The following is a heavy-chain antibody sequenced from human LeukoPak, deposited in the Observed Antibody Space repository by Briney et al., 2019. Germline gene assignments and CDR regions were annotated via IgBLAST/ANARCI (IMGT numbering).Heavy chain of an antibody. J-gene: IGHJ4*02. CDR1: GGTFSSYA. D-gene: IGHD3-22*01. CDR2: FIPIFGTA. V-gene: IGHV1-69*13. CDR3: ARSSFSGYYDSSGYYVFDY. Sequence: ASVKVSCKASGGTFSSYAISWVRQAPGQGLEWMGGFIPIFGTANYAQKFQGRVTITADESTSTAYMELSSLRSEDTAVYYCARSSFSGYYDSSGYYVFDYWGQGTLVTVSS.